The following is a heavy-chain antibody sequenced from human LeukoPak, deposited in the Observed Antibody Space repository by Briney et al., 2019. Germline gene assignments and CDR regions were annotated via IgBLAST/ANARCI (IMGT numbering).Heavy chain of an antibody. D-gene: IGHD6-13*01. CDR1: GGSISSGGYY. V-gene: IGHV4-31*03. CDR3: ARTEQQLVFDY. Sequence: SETLSLTCTVSGGSISSGGYYWSWIRQHPGKGLEWNGYIYYSGSTYYNPSRQSRVTISVDTCKNQFSLKLSSVTAADTAVYYCARTEQQLVFDYWGQGTLVTVSS. CDR2: IYYSGST. J-gene: IGHJ4*02.